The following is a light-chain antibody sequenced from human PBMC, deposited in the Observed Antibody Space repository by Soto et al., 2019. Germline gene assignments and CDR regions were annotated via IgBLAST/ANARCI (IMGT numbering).Light chain of an antibody. V-gene: IGKV1-5*01. CDR2: DAS. CDR1: QSISSW. Sequence: DIQMTQSPSTLSASVGDRVTITCRASQSISSWLAWYQQKAGKAPKLLIYDASTLESGVPSRFSGSGSGTEFTLTITSLQPDEFATYYCQQYNTYPETFGQGTRLEIK. J-gene: IGKJ5*01. CDR3: QQYNTYPET.